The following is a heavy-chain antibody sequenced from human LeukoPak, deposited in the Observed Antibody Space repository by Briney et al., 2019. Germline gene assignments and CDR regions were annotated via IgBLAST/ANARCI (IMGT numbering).Heavy chain of an antibody. CDR2: IYYSGST. CDR3: ARFQYSYASNY. V-gene: IGHV4-39*01. J-gene: IGHJ4*02. CDR1: GDSISSSNYY. Sequence: SETLSLTCTVSGDSISSSNYYWAWIRLPPRKGLEWIGSIYYSGSTYYNPSLKSRVTLSVDTSKNQFSLKLSSVAAADTAVYYCARFQYSYASNYWGQGTLVTVSS. D-gene: IGHD2-2*01.